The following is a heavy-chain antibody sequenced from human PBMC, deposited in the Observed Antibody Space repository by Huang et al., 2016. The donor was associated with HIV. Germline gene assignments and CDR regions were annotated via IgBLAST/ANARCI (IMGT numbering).Heavy chain of an antibody. Sequence: QVNLVQSGAEVRKPGSSVKVSCKASGGTFKKYAISWVRQAPGQGLEWMGASIPLYVSAGYAEKFQDRVTLTADGSTNTAYLELDRLTSEDTAVYYCAKVAAGQPFHFYYYMDAWGDGTTVIVSS. CDR2: SIPLYVSA. D-gene: IGHD3-3*02. CDR1: GGTFKKYA. J-gene: IGHJ6*03. V-gene: IGHV1-69*13. CDR3: AKVAAGQPFHFYYYMDA.